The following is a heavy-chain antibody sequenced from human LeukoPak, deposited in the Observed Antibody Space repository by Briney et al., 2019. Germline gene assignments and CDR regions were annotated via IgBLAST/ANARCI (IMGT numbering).Heavy chain of an antibody. CDR2: IYTSGST. CDR3: ARRTTYIGWRPSESPSCFDY. V-gene: IGHV4-4*07. Sequence: PSETLSLTCTVSGVSISSYYWSWIRQPAGKGLEWIGRIYTSGSTYYNPSLKSRVTISVDTSKNQFSLKLSSVTAADTAVYYCARRTTYIGWRPSESPSCFDYWGQGTLVTVSS. J-gene: IGHJ4*02. CDR1: GVSISSYY. D-gene: IGHD2-21*02.